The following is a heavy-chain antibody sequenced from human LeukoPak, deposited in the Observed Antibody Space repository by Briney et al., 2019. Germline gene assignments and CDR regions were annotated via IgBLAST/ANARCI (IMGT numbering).Heavy chain of an antibody. Sequence: SVKVSCKTSGGTFSSYGISWVRQAPGQGLEWMGGIIPTFGTANYAQKFQGRVTITADKSTSTAYTELSSLRSEDTAVYYCARGPAYDYVWGSYRHLYFDYWGQGTLVTVSS. D-gene: IGHD3-16*02. J-gene: IGHJ4*02. CDR3: ARGPAYDYVWGSYRHLYFDY. CDR2: IIPTFGTA. V-gene: IGHV1-69*06. CDR1: GGTFSSYG.